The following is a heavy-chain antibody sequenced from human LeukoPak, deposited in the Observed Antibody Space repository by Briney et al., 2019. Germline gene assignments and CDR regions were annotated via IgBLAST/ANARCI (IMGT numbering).Heavy chain of an antibody. CDR1: GFTFSSYG. Sequence: GRSLRLSCAASGFTFSSYGMHWVRQAPGKGLEWVAVIWYDGSNKYYADSVKGRFTISRDNSKNTLYLQMNSLRAEDTAVYYCARPHYYDSSGYPYYYDSWGQGTLVTVSS. V-gene: IGHV3-33*01. CDR3: ARPHYYDSSGYPYYYDS. CDR2: IWYDGSNK. D-gene: IGHD3-22*01. J-gene: IGHJ4*02.